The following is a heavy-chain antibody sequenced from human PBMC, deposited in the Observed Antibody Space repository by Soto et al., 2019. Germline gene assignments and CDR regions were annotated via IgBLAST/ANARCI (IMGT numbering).Heavy chain of an antibody. D-gene: IGHD2-15*01. V-gene: IGHV3-23*01. CDR2: ISGSGGSA. Sequence: GGSLRLSCAASGFTFSSYAMSWVRQAPGKGLEWVSGISGSGGSANYADSVKGRFPTSRDSSKDTLYLQMSSLRADDTALYYGAKVPGYCSGGSCYWYVDLWGRGALVTVSS. J-gene: IGHJ2*01. CDR1: GFTFSSYA. CDR3: AKVPGYCSGGSCYWYVDL.